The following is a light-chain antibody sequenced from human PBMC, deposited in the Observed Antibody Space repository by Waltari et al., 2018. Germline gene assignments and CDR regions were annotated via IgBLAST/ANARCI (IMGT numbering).Light chain of an antibody. J-gene: IGKJ1*01. CDR2: ATS. CDR3: QQSYTTSWT. CDR1: ESISSH. Sequence: DIQMTQSPSSLSAFVGDRVTITCRASESISSHLNWYQQKPGKAPKLLIYATSNLESGVPSRFSGSGSGTYFTLTVTSLQPEDFATYYCQQSYTTSWTFGQGTKVEI. V-gene: IGKV1-39*01.